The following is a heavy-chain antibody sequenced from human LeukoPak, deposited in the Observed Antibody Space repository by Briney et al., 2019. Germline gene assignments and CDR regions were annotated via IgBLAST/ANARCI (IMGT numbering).Heavy chain of an antibody. CDR1: GFTFSSYG. Sequence: GRSLRLSCAASGFTFSSYGMHWVRQAPGKGLEWVAVTWYDGSNKYYADSVKGRFTISRDNSKNTLYLQMNSLRAEDTAVYYCARTYYYDSSGYYLYWGQGTLVTVSS. CDR3: ARTYYYDSSGYYLY. D-gene: IGHD3-22*01. V-gene: IGHV3-33*01. J-gene: IGHJ4*02. CDR2: TWYDGSNK.